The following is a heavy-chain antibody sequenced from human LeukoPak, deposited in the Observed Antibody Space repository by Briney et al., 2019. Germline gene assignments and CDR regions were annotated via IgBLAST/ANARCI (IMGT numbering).Heavy chain of an antibody. CDR3: ARDSPSYYDFWSGYEGRGYNWFDP. CDR2: ISYDGSNK. CDR1: GFTFSSYG. J-gene: IGHJ5*02. V-gene: IGHV3-30*03. D-gene: IGHD3-3*01. Sequence: PGGSLRLSCAASGFTFSSYGMHWVRQAPGKGLEWVAVISYDGSNKYYADSVKGRFTISRDNSKNTLYLQMNSLRAEDTAVYYCARDSPSYYDFWSGYEGRGYNWFDPWGQGTLVTVSS.